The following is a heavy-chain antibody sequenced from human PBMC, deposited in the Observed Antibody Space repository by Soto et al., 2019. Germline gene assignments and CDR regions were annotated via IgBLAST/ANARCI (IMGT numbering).Heavy chain of an antibody. Sequence: GESLKISCKSSGYSFTNYWIGWVRQMPGKGLEWMGIIYPGDSDIRYSPSFQGQVTISADKSIGTAYLQWSSLKASDTAIYYCARLTVASHKFLGYCSGGSCNHFDPWGQGTLVTVSS. D-gene: IGHD2-15*01. V-gene: IGHV5-51*01. J-gene: IGHJ5*02. CDR1: GYSFTNYW. CDR3: ARLTVASHKFLGYCSGGSCNHFDP. CDR2: IYPGDSDI.